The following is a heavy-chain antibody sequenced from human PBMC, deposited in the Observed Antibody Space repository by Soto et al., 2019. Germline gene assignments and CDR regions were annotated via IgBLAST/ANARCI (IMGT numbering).Heavy chain of an antibody. Sequence: GGSLRLSCAASGFTFSSYAMHWVRQAPGKGLEWVAVISYDGSNKYYADSVKGRFTISRDNSKNTLYLQMNSLRAEDTAVYYCSRQWGPDYWGQGTLVTVSS. CDR3: SRQWGPDY. CDR1: GFTFSSYA. D-gene: IGHD7-27*01. CDR2: ISYDGSNK. V-gene: IGHV3-30-3*01. J-gene: IGHJ4*02.